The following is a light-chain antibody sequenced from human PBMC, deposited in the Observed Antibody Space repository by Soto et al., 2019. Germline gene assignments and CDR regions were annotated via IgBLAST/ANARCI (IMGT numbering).Light chain of an antibody. CDR3: TSYAGSNSYV. J-gene: IGLJ1*01. CDR2: EVS. V-gene: IGLV2-8*01. Sequence: QSALTQPPSASGSPGQSVTISCTGTSSDIGGYTYVSWYQHHQGKAPKLMIYEVSKRPSGVPDRFSGSKSGNTASLTVSGLQAEDEADYYCTSYAGSNSYVFGTGTKVTV. CDR1: SSDIGGYTY.